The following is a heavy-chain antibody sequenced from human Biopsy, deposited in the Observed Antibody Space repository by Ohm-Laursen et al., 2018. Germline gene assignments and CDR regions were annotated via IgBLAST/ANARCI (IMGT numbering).Heavy chain of an antibody. CDR2: IKSDGSWT. CDR1: GFTFNAHW. J-gene: IGHJ6*02. CDR3: VSFRKDLNMAV. V-gene: IGHV3-74*01. D-gene: IGHD1-14*01. Sequence: GSLRLSCSASGFTFNAHWMYWVRQVPGKGLEWVSHIKSDGSWTNYADAVKGRFTISRDKAKNTLYLQMNSLRVEDTDVYYCVSFRKDLNMAVWGQGTTVTVSS.